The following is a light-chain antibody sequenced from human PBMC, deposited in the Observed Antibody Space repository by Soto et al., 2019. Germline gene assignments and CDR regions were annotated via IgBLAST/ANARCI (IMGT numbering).Light chain of an antibody. CDR2: GAS. CDR1: QSVADN. V-gene: IGKV3-15*01. CDR3: QQYGDSPWT. Sequence: EVVMTQSPATLSVSPGERVTLSCRSSQSVADNLAWFQQKPGQGPRLLIYGASTRATGIPARFSGSGSGTDFTLTINRLEPEDFAVYFCQQYGDSPWTFGQGTKVDIK. J-gene: IGKJ1*01.